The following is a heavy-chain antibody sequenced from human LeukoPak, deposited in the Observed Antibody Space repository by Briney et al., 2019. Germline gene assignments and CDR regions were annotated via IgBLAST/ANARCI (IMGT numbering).Heavy chain of an antibody. Sequence: GGSLRLSCAASGFTFSSFWMYWVRQAPGKGLVWVSRINSDGGSTTYADSVKGRFTISRDNAKNTVYLQMNSLRAEDTAVYYCARGGYRTFDHWGQGTLVTVSS. J-gene: IGHJ4*02. D-gene: IGHD1-14*01. CDR2: INSDGGST. CDR1: GFTFSSFW. V-gene: IGHV3-74*01. CDR3: ARGGYRTFDH.